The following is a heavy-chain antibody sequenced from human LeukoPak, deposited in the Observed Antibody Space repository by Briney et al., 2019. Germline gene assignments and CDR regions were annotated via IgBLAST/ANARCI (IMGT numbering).Heavy chain of an antibody. CDR1: GFTFSAYG. Sequence: GGSLRLSCAAPGFTFSAYGMHWVRQAPGKGLEWVAVMSYDGRHIYYADSVKGRFTISRDSSKNTLYLQMNSLRTEDTAVYFCAKPVYDTNSGNFGVDYWGQGTLVTVSS. CDR3: AKPVYDTNSGNFGVDY. J-gene: IGHJ4*02. D-gene: IGHD2-8*01. CDR2: MSYDGRHI. V-gene: IGHV3-30*18.